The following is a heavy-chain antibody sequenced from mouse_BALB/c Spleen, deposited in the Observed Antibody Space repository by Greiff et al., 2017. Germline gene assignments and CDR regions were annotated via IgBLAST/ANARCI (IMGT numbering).Heavy chain of an antibody. V-gene: IGHV5-9-4*01. CDR1: GFTFSSYA. Sequence: EVHLVESGGGLVKPGGSLKLSCAASGFTFSSYAMSWVRQSPEKRLEWVAEISSGGSYTYYPDTVTGRFTISRDNAKNTLYLEMSSLRSEDTAMYYCARDGHYYGSSHWYFDVWGAGTTVTVSS. CDR2: ISSGGSYT. D-gene: IGHD1-1*01. CDR3: ARDGHYYGSSHWYFDV. J-gene: IGHJ1*01.